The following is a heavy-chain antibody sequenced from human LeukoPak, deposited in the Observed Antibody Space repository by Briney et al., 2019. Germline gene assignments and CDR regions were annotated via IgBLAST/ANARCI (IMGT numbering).Heavy chain of an antibody. CDR1: GYTFTGYY. Sequence: ASVKVSCKASGYTFTGYYMHWVRQAPGQGLEWMGWINPNSGDTNYAQKFQGRVTMTRDTSISTAYMELSRLTSDDTAVYYCARDHPHYGSGSPYYFDYWGQGTLVTVSS. D-gene: IGHD3-10*01. V-gene: IGHV1-2*02. CDR3: ARDHPHYGSGSPYYFDY. J-gene: IGHJ4*02. CDR2: INPNSGDT.